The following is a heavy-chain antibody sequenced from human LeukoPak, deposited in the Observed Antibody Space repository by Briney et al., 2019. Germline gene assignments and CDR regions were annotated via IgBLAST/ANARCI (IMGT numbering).Heavy chain of an antibody. CDR1: GFTFSSYA. J-gene: IGHJ4*02. CDR2: IRSSGDSA. V-gene: IGHV3-23*01. CDR3: AKGYYASGSSLSAFDS. Sequence: GGSLRLTCAASGFTFSSYAVNWVRQAPGKGLEWVSVIRSSGDSAYYADFVKGRFTISRDNSKNTLYLQMNSLRAEDTAVYYCAKGYYASGSSLSAFDSCVQGTMVTVSS. D-gene: IGHD3-10*01.